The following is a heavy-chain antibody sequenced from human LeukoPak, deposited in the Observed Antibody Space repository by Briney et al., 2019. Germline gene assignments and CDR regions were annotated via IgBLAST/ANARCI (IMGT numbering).Heavy chain of an antibody. V-gene: IGHV4-30-4*02. Sequence: SETLSLTCTVSGGSISSGDYYWSWIRQPPGKGLEWIGYIYYSGSTYYNPSLKSRVTISVDTSKNQFSLKLSSVTAADTAVYYCARDCTHYYDSRCDYWGQGTLVTVSS. CDR3: ARDCTHYYDSRCDY. CDR1: GGSISSGDYY. D-gene: IGHD3-22*01. CDR2: IYYSGST. J-gene: IGHJ4*02.